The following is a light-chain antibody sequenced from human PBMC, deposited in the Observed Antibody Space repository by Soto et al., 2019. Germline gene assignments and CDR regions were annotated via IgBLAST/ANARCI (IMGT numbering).Light chain of an antibody. V-gene: IGKV1-39*01. CDR1: QSISSY. CDR2: AAS. J-gene: IGKJ1*01. CDR3: QQSYSTPRT. Sequence: DIQMTQSPSSLSASVGDRVTITCRASQSISSYLNWYQQKPGKAPKLLIYAASSLQSGVPSRFSRSGSGTEFTLTISSLQSEDVATYYCQQSYSTPRTFGQGTKVEIK.